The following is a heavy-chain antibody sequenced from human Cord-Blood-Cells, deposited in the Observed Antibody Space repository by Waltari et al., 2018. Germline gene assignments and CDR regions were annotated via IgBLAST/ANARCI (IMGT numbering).Heavy chain of an antibody. CDR1: GGSISSGSYY. CDR3: ARDITGAYWYFDL. J-gene: IGHJ2*01. CDR2: STTSRST. D-gene: IGHD1-20*01. Sequence: QVQLQESGPGLVKPSQTLSLTCTVSGGSISSGSYYWSWIRQPAGKGLEWIGYSTTSRSTNTTPSLRGRVTISVDTSKNQFSLKLSSVTAADTAVYYCARDITGAYWYFDLWGRGTLVTVSS. V-gene: IGHV4-61*09.